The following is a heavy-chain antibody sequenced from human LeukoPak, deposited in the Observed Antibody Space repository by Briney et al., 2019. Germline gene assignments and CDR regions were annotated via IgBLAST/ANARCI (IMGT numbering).Heavy chain of an antibody. V-gene: IGHV1-69*04. J-gene: IGHJ3*02. CDR3: ARDRGARPPHAFDI. Sequence: EASVKVSCKASGYTFTGYYMHWVRQAPGQGLEWMGRIIPILGIANYAQKFQGRVTITADKSTSTAYMELSSLRSEDTAVYYCARDRGARPPHAFDIWGQGTMVTVSS. D-gene: IGHD1-26*01. CDR1: GYTFTGYY. CDR2: IIPILGIA.